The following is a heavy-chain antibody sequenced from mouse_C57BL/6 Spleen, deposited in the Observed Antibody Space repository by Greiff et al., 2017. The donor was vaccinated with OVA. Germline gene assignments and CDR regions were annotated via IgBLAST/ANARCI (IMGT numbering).Heavy chain of an antibody. CDR1: GYSITSGYY. D-gene: IGHD1-1*01. CDR2: ISYDGSN. J-gene: IGHJ4*01. Sequence: EVHLVESGPGLVKPSQSLSLTCSVTGYSITSGYYWNWIRQFPGNKLEWMGYISYDGSNNYNPSLKNRISITRDTSKNQFFLKLNSVTTEDTATYYCARDYYGSDYAMDYWGQGTSVTVSS. V-gene: IGHV3-6*01. CDR3: ARDYYGSDYAMDY.